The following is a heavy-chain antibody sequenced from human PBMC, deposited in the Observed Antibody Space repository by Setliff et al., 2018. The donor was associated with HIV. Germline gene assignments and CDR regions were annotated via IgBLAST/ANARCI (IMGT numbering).Heavy chain of an antibody. J-gene: IGHJ6*02. D-gene: IGHD1-26*01. CDR1: GFAFSSNA. CDR2: LSDSGGTT. V-gene: IGHV3-23*01. CDR3: AKPLTQWGVSPYHYAVDV. Sequence: GGSLRLSCEASGFAFSSNAMSWVRQSPGKGLEWVSSLSDSGGTTFYVDSVKGRFTISRDNSKNTLYLQMNSLRVEDTAVYYCAKPLTQWGVSPYHYAVDVWGQGTTVTVSS.